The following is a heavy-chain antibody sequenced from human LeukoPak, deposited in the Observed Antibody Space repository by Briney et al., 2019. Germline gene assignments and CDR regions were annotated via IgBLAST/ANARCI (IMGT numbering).Heavy chain of an antibody. Sequence: GRSLRLSCAASGFTFSTYAMNWVRQAPGKGLEWVSIISDSGGSIYYAASVQGRFTISRDNSKITLYLQMNSLRAEDTAVYYCAKDRGFGESHYWYFDLWGRGTLVTVSS. J-gene: IGHJ2*01. CDR3: AKDRGFGESHYWYFDL. D-gene: IGHD3-10*01. CDR2: ISDSGGSI. CDR1: GFTFSTYA. V-gene: IGHV3-23*01.